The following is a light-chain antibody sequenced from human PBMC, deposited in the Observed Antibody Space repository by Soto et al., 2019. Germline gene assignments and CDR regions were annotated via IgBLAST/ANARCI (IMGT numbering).Light chain of an antibody. V-gene: IGKV1-8*01. CDR3: GKDNSFHRT. Sequence: AIRVTQSPSSFSASTGDRVTITCRASQGISCYLAWYQQKPGKAPKLLIYAASTLQSGVPSRFSGSGSGTDFTLTISCFQSDDFATYNCGKDNSFHRTFGQGTKVEIK. J-gene: IGKJ1*01. CDR2: AAS. CDR1: QGISCY.